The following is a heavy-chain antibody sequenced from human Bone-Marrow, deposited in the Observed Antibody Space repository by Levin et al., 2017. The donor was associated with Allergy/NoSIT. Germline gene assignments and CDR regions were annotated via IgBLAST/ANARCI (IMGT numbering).Heavy chain of an antibody. Sequence: SQTLSLTCTVSGGSISSYYWSWIRQPPGKGLEWIGYIYYSGSTNYNPSLKSRVTISVDTSKNQFSLKLSSVTAADTAVYYCARGAYYYGSGSYYNKGHYFDYWGQGTLVTVSS. D-gene: IGHD3-10*01. V-gene: IGHV4-59*01. CDR1: GGSISSYY. CDR3: ARGAYYYGSGSYYNKGHYFDY. CDR2: IYYSGST. J-gene: IGHJ4*02.